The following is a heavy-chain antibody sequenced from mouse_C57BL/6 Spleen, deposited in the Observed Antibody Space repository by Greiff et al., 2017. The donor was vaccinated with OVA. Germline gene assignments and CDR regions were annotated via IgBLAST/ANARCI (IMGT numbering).Heavy chain of an antibody. D-gene: IGHD4-1*01. V-gene: IGHV5-12*01. CDR1: GFTFSDYY. CDR3: ASPNGDGYFYV. Sequence: EVQVVESGGGLVQPGGSLKLSCAASGFTFSDYYMYWVRQTPEKRLEWVAYISNGGGSTYYPDTVKGRFTISRENAKNTLYLQMSRLKSEDTAMYYCASPNGDGYFYVWGTGTTVTVSS. CDR2: ISNGGGST. J-gene: IGHJ1*03.